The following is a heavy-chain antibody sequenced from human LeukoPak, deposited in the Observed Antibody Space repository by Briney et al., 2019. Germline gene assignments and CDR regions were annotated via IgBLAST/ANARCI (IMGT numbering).Heavy chain of an antibody. CDR2: TYHSGSP. J-gene: IGHJ4*02. CDR1: GGSVTSGGYY. CDR3: ARGPSYYDFWSGYSV. Sequence: PSETLSLTCTVSGGSVTSGGYYWGCVRQPPGKGLECLGYTYHSGSPYYNPSLKSRVTISVDRSKSLFSLRLHSVTAADTAVYYCARGPSYYDFWSGYSVWGQGTLVTVSS. D-gene: IGHD3-3*01. V-gene: IGHV4-30-2*01.